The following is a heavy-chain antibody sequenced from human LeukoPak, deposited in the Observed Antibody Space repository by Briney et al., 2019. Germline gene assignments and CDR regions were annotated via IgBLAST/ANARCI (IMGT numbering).Heavy chain of an antibody. CDR3: AKDFRVGARSFDY. D-gene: IGHD1-26*01. Sequence: GGSLRLSCEASGSTFSSYGMHWARQTPGKGLEWVSFIQYDASYDLYSDSVRGRFTISRDNSKNILYLQMNSLRTEDSAVYFCAKDFRVGARSFDYWGQGTLVTVSS. V-gene: IGHV3-30*02. J-gene: IGHJ4*02. CDR1: GSTFSSYG. CDR2: IQYDASYD.